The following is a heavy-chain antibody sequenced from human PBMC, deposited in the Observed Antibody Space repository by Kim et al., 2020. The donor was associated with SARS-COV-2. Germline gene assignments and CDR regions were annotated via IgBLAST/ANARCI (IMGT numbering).Heavy chain of an antibody. V-gene: IGHV3-21*01. CDR3: ARELPIFNYYGSGSLSVYGMDV. Sequence: GGSLRLSCAASGFTFSSYSMNWVRQAPGKGLEWVSSISSSSSYIYYADSVKGRFTISRDNAKNSLYLQMNSLRAEDTAVYYCARELPIFNYYGSGSLSVYGMDVWGQGTTVTVSS. D-gene: IGHD3-10*01. CDR2: ISSSSSYI. J-gene: IGHJ6*02. CDR1: GFTFSSYS.